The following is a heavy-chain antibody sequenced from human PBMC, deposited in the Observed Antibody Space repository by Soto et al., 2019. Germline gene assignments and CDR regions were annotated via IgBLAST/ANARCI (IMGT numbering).Heavy chain of an antibody. CDR1: GFTFSSYG. CDR3: ARDGGRDFWSGRAYYYYYGMDV. CDR2: IWYDGSNK. V-gene: IGHV3-33*01. J-gene: IGHJ6*02. D-gene: IGHD3-3*01. Sequence: GGSLRLSCAASGFTFSSYGMHWVRQAPGKGLEWVAVIWYDGSNKYYADSVKGRFTISRDNSKNTLYLQMNSLRAEDTAVYYCARDGGRDFWSGRAYYYYYGMDVWGQGTTVTVSS.